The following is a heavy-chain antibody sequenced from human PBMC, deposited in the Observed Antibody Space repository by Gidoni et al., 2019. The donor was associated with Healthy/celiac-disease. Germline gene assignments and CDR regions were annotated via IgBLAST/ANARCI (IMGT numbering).Heavy chain of an antibody. J-gene: IGHJ6*02. CDR1: GYTFTSYA. D-gene: IGHD3-3*01. Sequence: QVQLVQSGAAVKKPGASVKVSCKASGYTFTSYAMHWVRQAPGQRLEWMGWINAGNGNTKYSQKFQGRVTITRDTSASTAYMELSSLRSEDTAVYYCARALYDFWSGYRSYYYYGMDVWGQGTTVTVSS. CDR2: INAGNGNT. CDR3: ARALYDFWSGYRSYYYYGMDV. V-gene: IGHV1-3*01.